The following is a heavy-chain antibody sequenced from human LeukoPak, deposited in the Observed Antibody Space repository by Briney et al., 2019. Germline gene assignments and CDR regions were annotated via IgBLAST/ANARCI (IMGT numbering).Heavy chain of an antibody. CDR3: ARWVYDILTGYFDY. D-gene: IGHD3-9*01. V-gene: IGHV4-59*01. CDR2: IYYSGST. CDR1: GGSISSYY. J-gene: IGHJ4*02. Sequence: SETLSLTCTVSGGSISSYYWSWIRQPPGKGLEWIGYIYYSGSTNYNPSLKSRVTISVDTSNNQFSLKLSSVTAADTAVYYCARWVYDILTGYFDYWGQGTLVTVSS.